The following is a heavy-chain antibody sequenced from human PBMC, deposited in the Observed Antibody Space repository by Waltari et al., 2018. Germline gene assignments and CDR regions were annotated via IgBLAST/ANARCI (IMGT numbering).Heavy chain of an antibody. D-gene: IGHD2-2*01. J-gene: IGHJ5*02. CDR1: GGSMSTYP. Sequence: QVQLQESGPGLVKPSETLSLTCTVPGGSMSTYPWSWIRQPPGKGLEWIGEIYNNGRTNYNPSLKSRVTISVDTSKNQFSLHLSSVTAADTAVYFCARGPAAITNWFDPWGQGTLVTVSS. CDR2: IYNNGRT. CDR3: ARGPAAITNWFDP. V-gene: IGHV4-59*01.